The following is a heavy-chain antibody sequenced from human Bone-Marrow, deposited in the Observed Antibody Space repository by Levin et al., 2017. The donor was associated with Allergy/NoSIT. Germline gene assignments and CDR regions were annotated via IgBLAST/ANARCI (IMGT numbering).Heavy chain of an antibody. CDR1: GYSFTSYW. J-gene: IGHJ4*02. V-gene: IGHV5-51*01. CDR2: IYPGDSDT. D-gene: IGHD6-6*01. CDR3: ARSSGFKYSSSSAADY. Sequence: GESLKISCKGSGYSFTSYWIGWVRQMPGKGLEWMGIIYPGDSDTRYSPSFQGQVTISADKSISTAYLQWSSLKASDTAMYYCARSSGFKYSSSSAADYWGQGTLVTVSS.